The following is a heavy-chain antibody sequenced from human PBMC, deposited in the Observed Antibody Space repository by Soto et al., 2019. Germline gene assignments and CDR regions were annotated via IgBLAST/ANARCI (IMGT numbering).Heavy chain of an antibody. Sequence: PSETLSLTCTVSGGSISSGGYYWSWIRQHPGKGLEWIGYIYYSGSTYYNPSLKSRVTISVDTSKNQFSLKLSSVTAADTAVYYCARDNPPIQLGNLDYWGQGTLVTVSS. CDR2: IYYSGST. V-gene: IGHV4-31*03. D-gene: IGHD1-1*01. CDR3: ARDNPPIQLGNLDY. CDR1: GGSISSGGYY. J-gene: IGHJ4*02.